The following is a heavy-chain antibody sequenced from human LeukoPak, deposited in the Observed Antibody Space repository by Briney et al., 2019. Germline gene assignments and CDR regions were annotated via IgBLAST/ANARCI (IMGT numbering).Heavy chain of an antibody. CDR2: ISAYNGNT. V-gene: IGHV1-18*01. Sequence: ASVKVSCKASGYTFTSYGISWVRQAPGQGLEWMGWISAYNGNTNYAQKLQGRVTMTTDTSTSTAYMELRSLRSDGTAVYYWARDLYRNYGGGWFDPWGQGTLVTVSS. CDR3: ARDLYRNYGGGWFDP. CDR1: GYTFTSYG. J-gene: IGHJ5*02. D-gene: IGHD4-11*01.